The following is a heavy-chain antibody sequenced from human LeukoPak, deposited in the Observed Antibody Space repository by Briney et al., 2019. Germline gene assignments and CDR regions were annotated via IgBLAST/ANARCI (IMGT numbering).Heavy chain of an antibody. V-gene: IGHV3-49*04. J-gene: IGHJ4*02. D-gene: IGHD4-11*01. CDR3: TRGYSIDY. CDR2: IRSKASGGTT. Sequence: PGGSLRLSCTASGFTFCDYAMSWVRQAPGKGLEWVGFIRSKASGGTTEYTASVKGRFTISRDDSKSTAYLQMNSLITEDTAIYYCTRGYSIDYWGQGTQVTVSS. CDR1: GFTFCDYA.